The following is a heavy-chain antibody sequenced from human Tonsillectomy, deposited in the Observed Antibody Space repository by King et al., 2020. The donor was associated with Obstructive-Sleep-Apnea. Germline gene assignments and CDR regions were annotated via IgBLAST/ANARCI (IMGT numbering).Heavy chain of an antibody. J-gene: IGHJ4*02. CDR2: SSSNGATI. CDR1: GFTFHDYY. CDR3: AGADGTGEYGDY. Sequence: VQLVESGGGLVKPGGSLRLSCATSGFTFHDYYINWIRQAPGKWLEWISYSSSNGATIYYADPVKGRFTISRDNAKNSLYLQMNSLRAEDTAVYYCAGADGTGEYGDYWGQGTLVTVSS. V-gene: IGHV3-11*01. D-gene: IGHD3-10*01.